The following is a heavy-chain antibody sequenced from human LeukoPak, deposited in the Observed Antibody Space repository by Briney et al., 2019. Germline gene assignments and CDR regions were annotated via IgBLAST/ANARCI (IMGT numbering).Heavy chain of an antibody. V-gene: IGHV4-34*01. CDR2: ISHSGST. CDR3: ARRNWGSVYSFDY. J-gene: IGHJ4*02. CDR1: GGSFSGYY. Sequence: PSETLSLTCAVSGGSFSGYYWSWIRQPPGKGLEWIGEISHSGSTNYNPSLKSRVTISVDTSKNQFSLKLSSVTAADTAVYYCARRNWGSVYSFDYWGQGTLVTVSS. D-gene: IGHD7-27*01.